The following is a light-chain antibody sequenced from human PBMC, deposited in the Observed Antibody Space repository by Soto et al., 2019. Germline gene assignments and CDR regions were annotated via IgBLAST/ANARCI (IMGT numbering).Light chain of an antibody. CDR1: SSDVGDYNY. CDR3: NSYTSSSTLMV. CDR2: EVS. Sequence: QSVLTQPASVSGSPGQSITISCTGTSSDVGDYNYVSWYQQHPGKAPKLMIYEVSNRPSGVSNRFSGSKSDNTASLTISGLQAEDEAYYYCNSYTSSSTLMVFGGGTKLTVL. J-gene: IGLJ2*01. V-gene: IGLV2-14*01.